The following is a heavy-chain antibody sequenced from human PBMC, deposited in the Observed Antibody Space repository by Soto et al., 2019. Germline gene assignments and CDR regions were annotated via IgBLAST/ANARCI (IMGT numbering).Heavy chain of an antibody. CDR3: AKPDPKSGYRVTYYFDY. D-gene: IGHD2-15*01. CDR2: ISGSGGST. V-gene: IGHV3-23*01. J-gene: IGHJ4*02. Sequence: GGSLRLSCAASGFTFSSYAMSWVRQAPGKGLEWVSAISGSGGSTYYADSVKGRFTISRDNSKNTLYLQMNSLRAEDTAVYYCAKPDPKSGYRVTYYFDYRGQGTLVTVSS. CDR1: GFTFSSYA.